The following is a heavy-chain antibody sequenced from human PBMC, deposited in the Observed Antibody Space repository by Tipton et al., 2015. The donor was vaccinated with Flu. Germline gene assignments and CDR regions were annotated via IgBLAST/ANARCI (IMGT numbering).Heavy chain of an antibody. CDR1: GFTFSKSA. Sequence: RLSCAASGFTFSKSALSWVRQAPGKGLEWVSAFGGNGGTYYADSVKGRFTISRDNSKNTLYLQMNSLRAEDTAVYYCAKEGGWELSSPHFDYWGQGTLVTVSS. D-gene: IGHD1-26*01. V-gene: IGHV3-23*01. CDR3: AKEGGWELSSPHFDY. J-gene: IGHJ4*02. CDR2: FGGNGGT.